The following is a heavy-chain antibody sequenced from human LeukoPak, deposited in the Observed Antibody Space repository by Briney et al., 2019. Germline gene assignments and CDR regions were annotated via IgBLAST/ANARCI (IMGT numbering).Heavy chain of an antibody. Sequence: GGSLRLSCAASGFTFSSYSMNWVRQAPGKGLEWVSSISSSSSYIYYADSVKGRFTISRDNAKNSLYLQMNSLRAEDTAVYYFARDFIWDPMGGTGTYDYWGQGTLVAVSS. CDR3: ARDFIWDPMGGTGTYDY. CDR1: GFTFSSYS. D-gene: IGHD1-7*01. V-gene: IGHV3-21*01. J-gene: IGHJ4*02. CDR2: ISSSSSYI.